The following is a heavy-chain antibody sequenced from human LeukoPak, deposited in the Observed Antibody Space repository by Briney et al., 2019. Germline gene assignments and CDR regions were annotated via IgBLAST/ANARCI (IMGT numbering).Heavy chain of an antibody. CDR1: GGSFSGYY. J-gene: IGHJ4*02. D-gene: IGHD6-19*01. V-gene: IGHV4-34*01. CDR2: INHSGST. Sequence: SETLSLTCAVYGGSFSGYYWSWIRQPPGKGLEWIGEINHSGSTNYNPSLKSRVTISVDTSKNQFSLKLSSVTAADTAVYYCARDRSSTSGWYYFDSWGQGTLVTVSS. CDR3: ARDRSSTSGWYYFDS.